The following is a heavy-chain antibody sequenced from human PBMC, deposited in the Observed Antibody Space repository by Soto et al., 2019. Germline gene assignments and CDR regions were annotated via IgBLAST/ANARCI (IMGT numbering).Heavy chain of an antibody. Sequence: PGGTLRISCTASGFPFSIYSMNLVLQSPGKGLEGSSSISISSSYIYYADSVKGRFNISRDNAKNSLYLQMNSLREEDTAVYYCARAVSGAAAGVTRLDPWGHGNXVAV. CDR1: GFPFSIYS. CDR3: ARAVSGAAAGVTRLDP. V-gene: IGHV3-21*01. CDR2: ISISSSYI. D-gene: IGHD6-13*01. J-gene: IGHJ5*02.